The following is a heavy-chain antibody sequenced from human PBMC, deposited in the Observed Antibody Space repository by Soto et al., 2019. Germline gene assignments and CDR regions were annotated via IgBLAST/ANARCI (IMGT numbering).Heavy chain of an antibody. CDR3: ARVKGYCSGGSCYNWFDP. D-gene: IGHD2-15*01. CDR2: IYYSGST. V-gene: IGHV4-59*01. CDR1: GGSISSYY. Sequence: QVQLQESGPGLVKPSETLSLTCTVSGGSISSYYWSWIRQPPGKGLEWIGYIYYSGSTNYNPSLTSRVTIAVDTSKNQFSLKLSSVTAADTAVYYCARVKGYCSGGSCYNWFDPWGQGTLVTVSS. J-gene: IGHJ5*02.